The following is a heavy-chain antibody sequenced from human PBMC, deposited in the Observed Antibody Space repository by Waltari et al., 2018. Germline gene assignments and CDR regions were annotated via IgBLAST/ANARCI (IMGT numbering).Heavy chain of an antibody. CDR2: IYYSGST. CDR1: GGSISSSSYY. Sequence: QLQLQESGPGLVKPSETLSLTCTVSGGSISSSSYYWGWIRQPPGKGLEWIGSIYYSGSTYYNPSLKSRVTISVDTSKNQFSLKLSSVTAADTAVYYCARNIVLVVYAPDYWGQGTLVTVSS. D-gene: IGHD2-8*02. V-gene: IGHV4-39*07. J-gene: IGHJ4*01. CDR3: ARNIVLVVYAPDY.